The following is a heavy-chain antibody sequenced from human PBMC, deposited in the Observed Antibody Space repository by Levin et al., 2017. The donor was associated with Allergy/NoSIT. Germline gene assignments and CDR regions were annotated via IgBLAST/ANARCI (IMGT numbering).Heavy chain of an antibody. J-gene: IGHJ5*02. CDR3: ARDRGYCSNTRCSDWFDP. CDR2: ISASGGST. D-gene: IGHD2-2*01. V-gene: IGHV3-23*01. Sequence: GESLKISCAASGFTFSTYAMSWVRQAPGEGLEWVSGISASGGSTYYADSVRGRFSISRDNSKDTLYLQMNSLRAEDTAVYFCARDRGYCSNTRCSDWFDPWGQGTLVTVSS. CDR1: GFTFSTYA.